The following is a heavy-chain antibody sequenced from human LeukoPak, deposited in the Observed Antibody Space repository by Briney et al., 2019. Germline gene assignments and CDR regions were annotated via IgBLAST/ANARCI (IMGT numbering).Heavy chain of an antibody. V-gene: IGHV4-4*02. CDR1: GFTFSSYDM. CDR2: IYQSGST. D-gene: IGHD6-13*01. CDR3: ARKGSSTWYTYWFDP. J-gene: IGHJ5*02. Sequence: PGGSLRLSCAASGFTFSSYDMHWVRQPPGKGLEWIGEIYQSGSTNYDSSLKSRVTISLDKSKNQFSLKVSSLTAADTAVYYCARKGSSTWYTYWFDPWGQGTLVTVSS.